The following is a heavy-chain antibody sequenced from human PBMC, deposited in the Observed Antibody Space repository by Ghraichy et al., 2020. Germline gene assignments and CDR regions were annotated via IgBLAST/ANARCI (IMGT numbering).Heavy chain of an antibody. V-gene: IGHV3-15*01. CDR3: TAGVSDY. CDR2: IKSKADGGTT. J-gene: IGHJ4*02. Sequence: GESLNISCAASGFTFSNAWMSWVRQAPGKGLEWVGRIKSKADGGTTDYAAPVKGRFTISRDDSKNTLYLQMNSLKTEDTAVYYCTAGVSDYWGQGTLVTVSS. CDR1: GFTFSNAW.